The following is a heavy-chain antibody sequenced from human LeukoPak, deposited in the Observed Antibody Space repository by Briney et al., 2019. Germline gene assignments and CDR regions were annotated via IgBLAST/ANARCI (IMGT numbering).Heavy chain of an antibody. D-gene: IGHD2-15*01. CDR2: ISSNGGST. CDR3: ARDSVARSGGNYGMDV. V-gene: IGHV3-64*01. Sequence: GGSLRLSCAASGFTLSSHPMHWVRQAPGKELEDVSVISSNGGSTSYTNSVKSRFIISRDNSKNTLYLQMGSLRAEDMGVYYCARDSVARSGGNYGMDVWRGGTSLSVSS. J-gene: IGHJ6*01. CDR1: GFTLSSHP.